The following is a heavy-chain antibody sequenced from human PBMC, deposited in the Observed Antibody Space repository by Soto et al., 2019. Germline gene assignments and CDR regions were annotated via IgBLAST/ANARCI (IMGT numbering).Heavy chain of an antibody. V-gene: IGHV3-23*01. CDR2: ISGSGGST. CDR3: ANSYSNYYGMDV. CDR1: GFTFSSYA. J-gene: IGHJ6*02. D-gene: IGHD4-4*01. Sequence: HPGGSLRLSCAASGFTFSSYAMSWVRQAPGKGLEWVSAISGSGGSTYYADSVKGRFTISRDNSKNTLYLQMNSLRAEDTAVYYCANSYSNYYGMDVWGQGTTVTVSS.